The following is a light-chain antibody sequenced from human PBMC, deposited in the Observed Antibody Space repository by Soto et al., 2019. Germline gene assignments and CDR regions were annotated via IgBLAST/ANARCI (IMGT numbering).Light chain of an antibody. CDR3: QHYQSGHPIT. CDR2: DAS. V-gene: IGKV3D-11*01. CDR1: QDINTY. J-gene: IGKJ5*01. Sequence: EIVLTQSPATLSLSPGERATLSCRDSQDINTYLAWYQQKPGQAPRLLIYDASNRAKGIPARFSGSGPGTDFTLTISRLEPEDFALYYCQHYQSGHPITFGQGTRLEIK.